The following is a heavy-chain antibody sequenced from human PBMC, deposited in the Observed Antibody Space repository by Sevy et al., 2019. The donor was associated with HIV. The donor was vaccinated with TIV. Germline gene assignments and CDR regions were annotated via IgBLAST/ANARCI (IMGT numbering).Heavy chain of an antibody. V-gene: IGHV4-30-4*01. CDR1: GGSISSGDYY. Sequence: SETLSLTCTVSGGSISSGDYYWSWIRQPPGKGLEWIGYIYYSGSTYYNPSLKRRVTISVDTSKNQFSLKLNPVTAADTAVYYCARDLTRTITGTSGAVDVWGQGTTVTVSS. J-gene: IGHJ6*02. CDR2: IYYSGST. D-gene: IGHD1-7*01. CDR3: ARDLTRTITGTSGAVDV.